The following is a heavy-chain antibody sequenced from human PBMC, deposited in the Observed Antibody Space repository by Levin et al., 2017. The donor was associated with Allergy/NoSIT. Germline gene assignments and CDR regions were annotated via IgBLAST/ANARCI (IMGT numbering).Heavy chain of an antibody. J-gene: IGHJ1*01. CDR3: ARMVHRIGWSEYFQH. V-gene: IGHV3-7*01. CDR1: GFTLSNYW. Sequence: GGSLRLSCAASGFTLSNYWMSWVRQAPGKGLEWVANIKEDGSWKFYVDSVKGRFTVSRDNAKNSLYLQMNSLRAEDTAVYYCARMVHRIGWSEYFQHWGQGTLVPVSS. CDR2: IKEDGSWK. D-gene: IGHD6-19*01.